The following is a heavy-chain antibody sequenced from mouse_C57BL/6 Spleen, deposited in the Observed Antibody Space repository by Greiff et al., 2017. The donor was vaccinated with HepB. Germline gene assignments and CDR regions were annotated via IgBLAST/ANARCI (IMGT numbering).Heavy chain of an antibody. Sequence: EVMLVESGGGLVKPGGSLKLSCAASGFTFSDYGMHWVRQAPEKGLEWVAHISSGSSTIYYADTVKGRFTISRDNAKNTLFLQMTSLRSEDTAMYYCARLGRKGFDYWGQGTTLTVSS. D-gene: IGHD4-1*01. J-gene: IGHJ2*01. CDR3: ARLGRKGFDY. CDR1: GFTFSDYG. V-gene: IGHV5-17*01. CDR2: ISSGSSTI.